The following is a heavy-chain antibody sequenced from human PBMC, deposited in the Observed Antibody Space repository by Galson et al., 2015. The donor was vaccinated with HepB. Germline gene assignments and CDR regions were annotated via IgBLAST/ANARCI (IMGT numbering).Heavy chain of an antibody. Sequence: SETLSLTCTVSGDSINTYYWSWIRQPPGKGLEWIGCIYYSGTTNYNPSLKSRVTISVDTSKNQFSLNLSSVTAADTAVYYCARDYDGSVGNWFDPWGQGTLVTVSS. V-gene: IGHV4-59*01. CDR2: IYYSGTT. CDR1: GDSINTYY. D-gene: IGHD3-22*01. CDR3: ARDYDGSVGNWFDP. J-gene: IGHJ5*02.